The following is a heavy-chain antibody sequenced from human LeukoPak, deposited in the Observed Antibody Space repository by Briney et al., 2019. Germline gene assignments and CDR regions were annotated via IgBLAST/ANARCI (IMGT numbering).Heavy chain of an antibody. D-gene: IGHD2-15*01. J-gene: IGHJ6*02. CDR1: GDSISSSYYY. CDR2: IYYGGST. CDR3: ARRSHCMGGSCPPV. Sequence: PSGTLSLTCTVSGDSISSSYYYWVWIRQPPGKGLEWIGSIYYGGSTYSNPSLKSRVTISSDTSKNQFSLKLYSVTATDTAVYYCARRSHCMGGSCPPVWGQGTTVTASS. V-gene: IGHV4-39*01.